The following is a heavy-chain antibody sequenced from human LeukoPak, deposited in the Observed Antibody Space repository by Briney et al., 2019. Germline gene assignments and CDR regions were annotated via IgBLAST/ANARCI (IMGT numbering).Heavy chain of an antibody. J-gene: IGHJ4*02. V-gene: IGHV7-4-1*02. Sequence: ASVKVSCKASGYTFTSHAINWVRQAPGQGLEWMGWINANSGEPRYAQGFTGRFVFSLDTSVSTAYLQISSLKAEDTAVYYCARGDFDDYWGQGTLVTVSS. CDR1: GYTFTSHA. D-gene: IGHD3-9*01. CDR3: ARGDFDDY. CDR2: INANSGEP.